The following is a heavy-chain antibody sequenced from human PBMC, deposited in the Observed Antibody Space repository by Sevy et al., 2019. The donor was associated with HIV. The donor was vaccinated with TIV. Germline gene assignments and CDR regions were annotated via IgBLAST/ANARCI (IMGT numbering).Heavy chain of an antibody. J-gene: IGHJ6*03. Sequence: GGSVRLSCAASGFTFSSYAMSWVRQAPGKGVEWVSAISGSGGSTYYADSVKGRFTISRDNSKNTLYLQMNSLRAEDTAVYYCAKGSNRVAGPLIYYYYYYMDVWGKGTTVTVSS. CDR2: ISGSGGST. D-gene: IGHD6-19*01. CDR3: AKGSNRVAGPLIYYYYYYMDV. CDR1: GFTFSSYA. V-gene: IGHV3-23*01.